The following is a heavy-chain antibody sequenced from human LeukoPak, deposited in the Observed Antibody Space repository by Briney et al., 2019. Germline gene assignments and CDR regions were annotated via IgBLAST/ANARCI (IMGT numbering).Heavy chain of an antibody. CDR1: GFTLSSCG. CDR3: ARDGNYYDSSGYYDAFDI. Sequence: RGSLRLSCAASGFTLSSCGMNWVRQAPGKGLEWVSYIGGSSAPIYYADSVKGRFTISRDNAKNSPYLQMNSLRDEDTAVYYCARDGNYYDSSGYYDAFDIWGQGTMVIVSS. D-gene: IGHD3-22*01. J-gene: IGHJ3*02. V-gene: IGHV3-21*05. CDR2: IGGSSAPI.